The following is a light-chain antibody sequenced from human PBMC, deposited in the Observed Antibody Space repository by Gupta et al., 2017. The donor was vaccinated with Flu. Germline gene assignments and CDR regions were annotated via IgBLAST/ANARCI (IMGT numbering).Light chain of an antibody. V-gene: IGKV3-15*01. CDR3: QQYRDWRLT. CDR1: QSFTGN. Sequence: EIVMTQSPATLSVSPGERVTLFCRASQSFTGNLAWYQQKRGQAPRLLISGVSTRATGVPARFSGSGSGTEFTLTISSLQSEDFAVYYCQQYRDWRLTFGGGTRVEIK. J-gene: IGKJ4*01. CDR2: GVS.